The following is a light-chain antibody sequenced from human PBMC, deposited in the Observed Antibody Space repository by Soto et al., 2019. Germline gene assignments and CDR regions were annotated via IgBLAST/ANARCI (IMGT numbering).Light chain of an antibody. V-gene: IGKV3-15*01. J-gene: IGKJ4*01. Sequence: EMLLTQSLATLSLSTGEEATLSCRASQSIYSKLAWYQHRRGQTPRLLIYDASSRATGIPARFSGSGFGTEFTLTISSLQSEDFAVYYCQQYDSWPTLTFGGGTKVDIK. CDR3: QQYDSWPTLT. CDR1: QSIYSK. CDR2: DAS.